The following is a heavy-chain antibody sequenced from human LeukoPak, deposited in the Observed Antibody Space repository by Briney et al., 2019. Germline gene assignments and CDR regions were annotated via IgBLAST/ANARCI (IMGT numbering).Heavy chain of an antibody. V-gene: IGHV4-38-2*02. CDR3: ARQFQRPRSIAARRYWYFDL. J-gene: IGHJ2*01. Sequence: SETLSLTCTVSGYSISSGYYWGWIRQPPGKGLEWIGSIYHSGSTYYNPSLKSRVTISVDTSKNQFSLKLSSVTAADTAVYYCARQFQRPRSIAARRYWYFDLWGRGTLVTVS. D-gene: IGHD6-6*01. CDR2: IYHSGST. CDR1: GYSISSGYY.